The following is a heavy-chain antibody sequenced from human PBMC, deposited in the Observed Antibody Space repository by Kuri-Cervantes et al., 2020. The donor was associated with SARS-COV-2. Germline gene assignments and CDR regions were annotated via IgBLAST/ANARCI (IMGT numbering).Heavy chain of an antibody. CDR3: TTDAAGYSSSWYRVGLDV. V-gene: IGHV3-15*07. Sequence: GGSLRLSCAASGFTFSSYAMHWVRQAPGKGLEWVGRIKSKTDGGTTDYAAPVKGRFTISRDDSKNTLYLQMNSLKTEDTAVYYCTTDAAGYSSSWYRVGLDVWGQGTTVTVSS. CDR2: IKSKTDGGTT. J-gene: IGHJ6*02. D-gene: IGHD6-13*01. CDR1: GFTFSSYA.